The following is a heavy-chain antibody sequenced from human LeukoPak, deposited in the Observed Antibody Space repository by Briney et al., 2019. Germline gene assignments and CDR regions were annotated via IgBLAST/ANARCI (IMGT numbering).Heavy chain of an antibody. CDR3: AGYHDSSGYYY. CDR1: GGSFSGYY. CDR2: IYHSGST. J-gene: IGHJ4*02. V-gene: IGHV4-34*01. Sequence: SETLSLTCAVYGGSFSGYYWSWIRQPPGKGLEWIGEIYHSGSTNYNPSLKSRVTISVDKSKNQFSLKLSSVTAADTAVYYCAGYHDSSGYYYWGQGTLVTVSS. D-gene: IGHD3-22*01.